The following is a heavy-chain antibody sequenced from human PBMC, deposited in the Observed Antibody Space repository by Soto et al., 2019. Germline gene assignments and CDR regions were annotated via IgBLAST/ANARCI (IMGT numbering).Heavy chain of an antibody. CDR3: ARALCSTSCYLHGMDV. J-gene: IGHJ6*02. CDR2: IWYDGSNK. D-gene: IGHD2-2*01. V-gene: IGHV3-33*01. CDR1: GFTFSSYG. Sequence: QVQLVESGGGVVQPGRSLRLSCAASGFTFSSYGMHWVRQAPGKGLEWVAVIWYDGSNKYYADSVKGRFTISRDNSKNTLYLQMNSLRTEDTAVYYCARALCSTSCYLHGMDVWGQGTTVTVSS.